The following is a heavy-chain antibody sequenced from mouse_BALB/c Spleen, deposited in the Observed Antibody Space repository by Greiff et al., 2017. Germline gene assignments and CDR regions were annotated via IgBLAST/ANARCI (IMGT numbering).Heavy chain of an antibody. Sequence: VKLQESGAELAKPGASVKMSCKASGYTFTSYWMHWVKQRPGQGLEWIGYINPSTGYTEYNQKFKDKATLTADKSSSTAYMQLSSLTSEDSAVYYCARWDYGSNWGQGTTRTVSS. D-gene: IGHD1-1*01. V-gene: IGHV1-7*01. CDR3: ARWDYGSN. J-gene: IGHJ2*01. CDR1: GYTFTSYW. CDR2: INPSTGYT.